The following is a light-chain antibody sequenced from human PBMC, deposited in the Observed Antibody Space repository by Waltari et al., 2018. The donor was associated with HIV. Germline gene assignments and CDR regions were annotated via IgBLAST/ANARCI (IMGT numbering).Light chain of an antibody. V-gene: IGLV3-1*01. Sequence: SCELTQPPSVSVSPGQTASITCSGDKLGDKYACWYQQKPGQSPVVVIYQDSKRPSGIPERFSGSNSGNTATLTISGTQAMDEADYYCQAWDSSTVVFGGGTKLTVL. CDR1: KLGDKY. CDR3: QAWDSSTVV. J-gene: IGLJ2*01. CDR2: QDS.